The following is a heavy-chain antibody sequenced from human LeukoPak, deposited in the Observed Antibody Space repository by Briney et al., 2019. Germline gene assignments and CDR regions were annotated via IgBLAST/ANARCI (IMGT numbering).Heavy chain of an antibody. CDR3: AKCSGASCYAHGDY. Sequence: GGSLRLSCAASGFTFSNYAMSWVRQAPGKGLEWVSVICGSSNSTYYVDSVKGRFTISRDNSKSTLYLQMNSLRAEDTAVYYCAKCSGASCYAHGDYWGQGSLVTVSS. J-gene: IGHJ4*02. D-gene: IGHD2-2*01. CDR2: ICGSSNST. V-gene: IGHV3-23*01. CDR1: GFTFSNYA.